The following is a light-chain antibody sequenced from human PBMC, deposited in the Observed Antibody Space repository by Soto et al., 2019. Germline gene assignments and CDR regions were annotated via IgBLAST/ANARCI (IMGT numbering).Light chain of an antibody. J-gene: IGKJ1*01. CDR1: QSISRY. V-gene: IGKV1-5*01. CDR3: QQYNSYSSLT. Sequence: DIQMTQSPSTLSVSVGDRVTITCRASQSISRYLGWYQLKPGKAPKLLIYDASSLESGVPSRFSGSGSGTEFTLTISSLQADDFATYYCQQYNSYSSLTFGQGTKVEI. CDR2: DAS.